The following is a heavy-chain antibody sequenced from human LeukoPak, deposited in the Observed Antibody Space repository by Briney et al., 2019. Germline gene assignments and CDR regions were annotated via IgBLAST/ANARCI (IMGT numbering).Heavy chain of an antibody. Sequence: PSQTLYLTCTVSGGSISSGDYYWSWIRQPPGKGLEWIGYIYYSGSTYYNPSLKSRVTISVDTSKNQFSLKLSSVTAADTAVYYCARARDSSGPISSAFDIWGQGTMVTVSS. CDR2: IYYSGST. J-gene: IGHJ3*02. CDR1: GGSISSGDYY. V-gene: IGHV4-30-4*08. CDR3: ARARDSSGPISSAFDI. D-gene: IGHD3-22*01.